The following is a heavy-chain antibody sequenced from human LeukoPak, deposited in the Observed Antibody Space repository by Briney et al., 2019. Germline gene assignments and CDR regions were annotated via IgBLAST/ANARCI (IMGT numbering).Heavy chain of an antibody. CDR1: GYSISSGYY. V-gene: IGHV4-38-2*01. CDR2: MYHSGST. J-gene: IGHJ4*02. D-gene: IGHD1-26*01. CDR3: ARHANSGSYYEGY. Sequence: PSETLSLTCAVSGYSISSGYYWGWIRQPPGEGLEWIGSMYHSGSTYYNPSLKSRVTISVDTSKNQFSLKLSSVTAADTAVYYCARHANSGSYYEGYWGQGTLVTVSS.